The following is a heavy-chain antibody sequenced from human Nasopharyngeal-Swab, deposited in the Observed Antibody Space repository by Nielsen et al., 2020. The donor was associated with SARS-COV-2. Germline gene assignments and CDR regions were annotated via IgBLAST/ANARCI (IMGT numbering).Heavy chain of an antibody. J-gene: IGHJ3*02. CDR3: ARDRGYSYGNDAFDI. Sequence: WIRQPPGKGLEWVSYISSGSSIIYYADSVKGRFTISRDNAKNSLYLQMNSLRDEDTAVYYCARDRGYSYGNDAFDIWGQGTMVTVSS. V-gene: IGHV3-48*02. CDR2: ISSGSSII. D-gene: IGHD5-18*01.